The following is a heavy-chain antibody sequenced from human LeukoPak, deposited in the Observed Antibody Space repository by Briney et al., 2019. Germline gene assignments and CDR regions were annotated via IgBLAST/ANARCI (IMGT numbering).Heavy chain of an antibody. CDR3: ARDRGALDY. CDR2: LNGDGGTT. J-gene: IGHJ4*02. Sequence: GGSLRLSCAASGFTFSNYWMHWVRQAPGKGLVWFSRLNGDGGTTRYADSVKGRFTISRDNAKNTVYLQMNSLRAEDTAVYYCARDRGALDYWGQGTLVTVSS. CDR1: GFTFSNYW. V-gene: IGHV3-74*01.